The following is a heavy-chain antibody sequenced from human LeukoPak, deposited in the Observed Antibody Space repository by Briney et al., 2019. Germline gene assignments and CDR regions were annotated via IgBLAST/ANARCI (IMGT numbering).Heavy chain of an antibody. CDR2: IYPGDSDT. CDR3: AGFYHYGSGSYPSYFDY. J-gene: IGHJ4*02. CDR1: GSIFTSYW. Sequence: GASLQISCKGSGSIFTSYWIGWVRRLPGKGLEWMGIIYPGDSDTRYSPSFQGQVTISADKSISTAYLQWSSLKASDTAMYYCAGFYHYGSGSYPSYFDYWGQGTLVTVSS. V-gene: IGHV5-51*01. D-gene: IGHD3-10*01.